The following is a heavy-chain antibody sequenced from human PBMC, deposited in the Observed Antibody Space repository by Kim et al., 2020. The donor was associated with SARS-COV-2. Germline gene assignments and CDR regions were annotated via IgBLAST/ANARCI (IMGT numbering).Heavy chain of an antibody. V-gene: IGHV3-33*05. Sequence: YDGSNKYYADSVKGRFTISRDNSKNTLYLQMNSLSAEETAVYYCARKVSDWGQGTLVTVSS. J-gene: IGHJ4*02. CDR3: ARKVSD. CDR2: YDGSNK.